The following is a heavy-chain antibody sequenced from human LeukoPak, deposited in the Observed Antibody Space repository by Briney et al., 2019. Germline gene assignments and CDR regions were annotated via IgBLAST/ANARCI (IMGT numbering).Heavy chain of an antibody. CDR2: INSDGSST. V-gene: IGHV3-74*01. Sequence: GGSLRLSCAASGFTFSSYWMHWVRQAPGKGLVWVSRINSDGSSTSYADSVKGRFTISRDNAKNTLYLQMNSLRAEDTAVYYCAKAGINSIGLAVDYYYYYMDVWGKGTTVTVSS. J-gene: IGHJ6*03. CDR1: GFTFSSYW. CDR3: AKAGINSIGLAVDYYYYYMDV. D-gene: IGHD6-19*01.